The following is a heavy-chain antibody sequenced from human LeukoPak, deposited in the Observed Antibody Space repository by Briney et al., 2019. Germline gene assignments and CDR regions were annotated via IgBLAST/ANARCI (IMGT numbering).Heavy chain of an antibody. CDR2: INPNSGGT. Sequence: ASVKVSCKASGYTFSNYGINWVRQAPGQGLEWMGWINPNSGGTNYAQKFQGRVTMTRDTSISTAYMELSRLRSDDTAVYYCARMRWELHNWFDPWGQGTLVTVSS. CDR3: ARMRWELHNWFDP. CDR1: GYTFSNYG. V-gene: IGHV1-2*02. J-gene: IGHJ5*02. D-gene: IGHD1-26*01.